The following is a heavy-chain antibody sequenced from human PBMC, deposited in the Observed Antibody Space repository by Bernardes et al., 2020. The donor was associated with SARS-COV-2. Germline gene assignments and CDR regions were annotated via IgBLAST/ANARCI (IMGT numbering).Heavy chain of an antibody. CDR3: ARGEWQRGFYYGMDV. CDR1: GFSLRTSGVG. CDR2: INWDDDE. V-gene: IGHV2-5*02. J-gene: IGHJ6*02. D-gene: IGHD3-10*01. Sequence: SGPTLVKPTQTLTLTCTFSGFSLRTSGVGVGWIRQPPGKALEWLALINWDDDERYSPSLKTRLTITKDTSKNQVVLTMTNVDPVDTATYYCARGEWQRGFYYGMDVWGQGTTVTVSS.